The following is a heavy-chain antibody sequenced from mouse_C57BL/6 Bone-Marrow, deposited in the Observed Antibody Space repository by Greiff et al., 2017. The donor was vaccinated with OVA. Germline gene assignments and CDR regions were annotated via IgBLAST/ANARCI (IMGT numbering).Heavy chain of an antibody. CDR2: IDPSDSET. CDR3: ARVGDYDPWFAY. D-gene: IGHD2-4*01. V-gene: IGHV1-52*01. J-gene: IGHJ3*01. Sequence: VQLQQPGAELVRPGSSVKLSCKASGYTFTSYWMHWVKQRPIQGLEWIGNIDPSDSETHYNQKFKDKATLTVDKSSSTAYMQLSSLTSEDSAVYYCARVGDYDPWFAYWGQGTLVTVSA. CDR1: GYTFTSYW.